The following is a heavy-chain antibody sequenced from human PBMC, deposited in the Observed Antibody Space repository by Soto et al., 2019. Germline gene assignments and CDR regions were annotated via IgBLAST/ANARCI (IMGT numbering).Heavy chain of an antibody. Sequence: PSETLSLTCAVYGGSFGGYYWSWIRQPPGKGLEWIGEINHSGSTNYNPSLKSRVTISVDTSKNQFSLKLSSVTAADTAVYYCARGPVVVAAEYNWFDPWGQGTLVTVSS. V-gene: IGHV4-34*01. CDR3: ARGPVVVAAEYNWFDP. D-gene: IGHD2-15*01. CDR2: INHSGST. CDR1: GGSFGGYY. J-gene: IGHJ5*02.